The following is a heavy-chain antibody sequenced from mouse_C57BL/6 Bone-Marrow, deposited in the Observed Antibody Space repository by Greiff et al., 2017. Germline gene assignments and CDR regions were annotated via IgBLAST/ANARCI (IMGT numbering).Heavy chain of an antibody. CDR2: SRNKANDYTT. CDR1: GFTFSDFY. J-gene: IGHJ3*01. Sequence: EVKVVESGRGLVQSGRSLRLSCATSGFTFSDFYMEWVRQAPGKGLEWIAASRNKANDYTTEYSASVKGRFIVSRYTSQSILYLQMNALRAEDTAIYYCAIDGPSWFAYWGQGTLVTVSA. CDR3: AIDGPSWFAY. V-gene: IGHV7-1*01.